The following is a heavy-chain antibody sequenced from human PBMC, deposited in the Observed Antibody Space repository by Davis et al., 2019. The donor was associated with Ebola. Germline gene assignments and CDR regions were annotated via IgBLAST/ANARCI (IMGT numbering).Heavy chain of an antibody. CDR2: IYPGDSDT. D-gene: IGHD3-22*01. J-gene: IGHJ4*02. Sequence: GESLKISCKVSGYNFARYWIGWVRQMPGKGLEWMGVIYPGDSDTRYSPSFQGQVTISADKSINTAYLQWGSLKASDTAMYYCARLPDRSGYQYYFDYWGQGTLVTV. CDR3: ARLPDRSGYQYYFDY. CDR1: GYNFARYW. V-gene: IGHV5-51*01.